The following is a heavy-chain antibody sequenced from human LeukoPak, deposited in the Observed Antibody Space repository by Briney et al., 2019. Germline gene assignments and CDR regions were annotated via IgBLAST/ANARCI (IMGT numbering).Heavy chain of an antibody. CDR1: GGSISSSSYY. D-gene: IGHD6-19*01. V-gene: IGHV4-39*07. CDR2: IYYRGST. J-gene: IGHJ3*02. CDR3: ARVGAVAGPSAAFDI. Sequence: SETLSLTCTVSGGSISSSSYYWGWIRQPPGKGLGWIGSIYYRGSTYYKPSLKSRVTISVDTSKNQFSMKLSSVTAADTAVYYCARVGAVAGPSAAFDIWGQGTMVTVSS.